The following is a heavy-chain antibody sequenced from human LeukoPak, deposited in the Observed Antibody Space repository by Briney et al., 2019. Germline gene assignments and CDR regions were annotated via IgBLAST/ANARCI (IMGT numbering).Heavy chain of an antibody. CDR3: ARDHPNRQEPRLDV. J-gene: IGHJ6*02. Sequence: PGGSLRHFCAASGFTFSSYSMNWVRHAPGKGLECLSSISIISSYTFYADSGKGPFTISRDNAKNSLYLQMNSPGAEDTDWYYSARDHPNRQEPRLDVWGQGTTVTVSS. CDR1: GFTFSSYS. V-gene: IGHV3-21*01. CDR2: ISIISSYT.